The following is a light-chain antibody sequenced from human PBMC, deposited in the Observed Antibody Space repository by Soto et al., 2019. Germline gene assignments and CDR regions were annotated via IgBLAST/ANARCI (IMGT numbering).Light chain of an antibody. V-gene: IGKV3-11*01. CDR1: QSVSSY. Sequence: EIVLTQSPATLSLSPGERATLSCRASQSVSSYLAWYQQKPGQAPRLLIYDASNRATGIPARFSGSGSGTDFTLPISSLEPEDFAVYYCQQRSNWPITFGQGTRLEIK. CDR2: DAS. J-gene: IGKJ5*01. CDR3: QQRSNWPIT.